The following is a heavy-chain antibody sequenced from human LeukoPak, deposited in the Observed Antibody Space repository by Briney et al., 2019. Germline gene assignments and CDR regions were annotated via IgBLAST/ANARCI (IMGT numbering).Heavy chain of an antibody. J-gene: IGHJ4*02. V-gene: IGHV1-2*02. D-gene: IGHD3-16*01. CDR2: INPNSGDT. CDR1: GYTFTGYY. CDR3: ARDRGSYLFDY. Sequence: ASVKVSCKASGYTFTGYYMHWVRQAPGQGLEWMGWINPNSGDTNYAQKFQGRVTMTRDTSISTAYMELSSLRSDDTAVYHCARDRGSYLFDYWGQGTLVTVSS.